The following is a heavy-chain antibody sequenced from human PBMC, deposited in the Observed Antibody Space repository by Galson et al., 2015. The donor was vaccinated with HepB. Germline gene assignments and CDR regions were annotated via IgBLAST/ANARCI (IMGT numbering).Heavy chain of an antibody. Sequence: SLRLSCAPSGFTFSSYAMSWVRQAPGKGLEWVSAISGSGGSTYYADSVKGRFTISRDNSKNTLYLQMNSLRAEDTAVYYCAKETSFSLSPFDYWGQGTLVTVSS. J-gene: IGHJ4*02. CDR1: GFTFSSYA. CDR3: AKETSFSLSPFDY. V-gene: IGHV3-23*01. CDR2: ISGSGGST.